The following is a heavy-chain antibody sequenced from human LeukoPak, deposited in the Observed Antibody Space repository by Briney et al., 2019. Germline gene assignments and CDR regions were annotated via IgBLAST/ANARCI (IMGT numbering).Heavy chain of an antibody. CDR2: IYPGDSDT. Sequence: GASLQISCKCSGSSFTSYWIGWARQLPGKGLEWTGIIYPGDSDTRYSPSFQGQVTISADKSISTAYLQWSSLKASDTAMYYCASPYGGYCSSTSCYSTNDAFDIWGQGTMVTVSS. CDR1: GSSFTSYW. V-gene: IGHV5-51*01. D-gene: IGHD2-2*01. CDR3: ASPYGGYCSSTSCYSTNDAFDI. J-gene: IGHJ3*02.